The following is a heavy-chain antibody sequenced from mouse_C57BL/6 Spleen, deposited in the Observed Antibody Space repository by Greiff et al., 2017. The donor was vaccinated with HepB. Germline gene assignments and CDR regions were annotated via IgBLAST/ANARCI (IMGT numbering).Heavy chain of an antibody. CDR3: ARWVCTTVVAPAHFDY. CDR2: IDPSDSYT. D-gene: IGHD1-1*01. V-gene: IGHV1-59*01. Sequence: QVQLQQPGAELVRPGTSVKLSCKASGYTFTSYWMHWVKQRPGQGLEWIGVIDPSDSYTNYNQKFKGKATLTVDTSSSTAYRKLSSLTSEDSAVYYCARWVCTTVVAPAHFDYWGQGTTLTVSS. J-gene: IGHJ2*01. CDR1: GYTFTSYW.